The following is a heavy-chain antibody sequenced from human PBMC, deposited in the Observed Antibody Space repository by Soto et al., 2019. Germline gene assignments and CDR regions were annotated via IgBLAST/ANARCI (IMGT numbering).Heavy chain of an antibody. Sequence: GGSLRLSCAASGFTCSSYDMSWVRQAPGKGLEWVSTILVGGSTHYPDSVKGRFTISRDNSKNTVFLQMNSLTAGDTAVYYCAKATATGGGAFDICGQGTMVTV. D-gene: IGHD2-8*02. J-gene: IGHJ3*02. CDR2: ILVGGST. V-gene: IGHV3-23*01. CDR3: AKATATGGGAFDI. CDR1: GFTCSSYD.